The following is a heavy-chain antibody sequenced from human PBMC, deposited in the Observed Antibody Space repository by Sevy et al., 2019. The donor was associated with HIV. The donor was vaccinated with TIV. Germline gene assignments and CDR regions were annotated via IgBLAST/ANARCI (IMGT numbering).Heavy chain of an antibody. V-gene: IGHV3-30*02. J-gene: IGHJ6*02. CDR3: VKGGSGGIDHYGMDV. CDR1: GFRFNNFG. D-gene: IGHD6-25*01. Sequence: GESLKISCAASGFRFNNFGMYWVRQAPGKGLEGVAFIRYDGINKYYVDSVKGRSTISRDNSKDTLYLEMKSLRLEDTAIYYCVKGGSGGIDHYGMDVWGQGTTVTVSS. CDR2: IRYDGINK.